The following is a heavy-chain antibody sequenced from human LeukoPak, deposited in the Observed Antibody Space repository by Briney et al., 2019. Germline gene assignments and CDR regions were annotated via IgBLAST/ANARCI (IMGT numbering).Heavy chain of an antibody. J-gene: IGHJ6*04. Sequence: PSETLSLTCTVSGGSISGYDWSWIRQPPGKGLEWIGDIYYSGSTTYNPSLKSRVTISVDTSKNQFSLKLSSVTAADTAVYYCARDLHYCSGGSCYPDVWGKGTTVTVSS. CDR2: IYYSGST. V-gene: IGHV4-59*01. CDR1: GGSISGYD. CDR3: ARDLHYCSGGSCYPDV. D-gene: IGHD2-15*01.